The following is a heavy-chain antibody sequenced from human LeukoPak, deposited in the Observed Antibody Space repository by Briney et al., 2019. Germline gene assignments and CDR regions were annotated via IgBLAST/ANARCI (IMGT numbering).Heavy chain of an antibody. V-gene: IGHV1-18*01. CDR2: ISAYNGNT. D-gene: IGHD3-22*01. CDR1: GGTFSSYA. Sequence: GASVKVSCKASGGTFSSYAISWVRQAPGQGLEWMGWISAYNGNTNYAQKLQGRVTMTTDTSTSTAYMELRSLRSDDTAVYYCARDSYYDSSGEFDYWGQGTLVTVSS. CDR3: ARDSYYDSSGEFDY. J-gene: IGHJ4*02.